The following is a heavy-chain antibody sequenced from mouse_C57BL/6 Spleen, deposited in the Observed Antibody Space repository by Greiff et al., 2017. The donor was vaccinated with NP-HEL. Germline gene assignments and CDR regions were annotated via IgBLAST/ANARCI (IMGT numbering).Heavy chain of an antibody. CDR3: ASYYGSYFDY. CDR1: GYAFSSSW. J-gene: IGHJ2*01. CDR2: IYPGDGDT. Sequence: VQLQESGPELVKPGASVKIPCKASGYAFSSSWMNWVKQRPGKGLEWIGRIYPGDGDTNYNGKFKGKATLTADKSSSTAYMQLSSLTSEDSAVYFCASYYGSYFDYWGQGTTLTVSS. V-gene: IGHV1-82*01. D-gene: IGHD1-1*01.